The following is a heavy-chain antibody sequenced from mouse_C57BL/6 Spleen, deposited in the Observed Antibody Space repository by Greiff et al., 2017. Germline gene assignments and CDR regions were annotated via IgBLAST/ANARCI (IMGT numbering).Heavy chain of an antibody. D-gene: IGHD2-5*01. CDR3: ARAVISWFAY. CDR2: LSSGSRTI. CDR1: GFTFSDYG. Sequence: VQRVESGGGLVKPGGSLKLSCAASGFTFSDYGMHWVRQAPEKGLEWVAYLSSGSRTIDYADTVKGRFTISRANAKNNLFLQMTSLRSEDTAMYCCARAVISWFAYWGKGTLVTVSA. J-gene: IGHJ3*01. V-gene: IGHV5-17*01.